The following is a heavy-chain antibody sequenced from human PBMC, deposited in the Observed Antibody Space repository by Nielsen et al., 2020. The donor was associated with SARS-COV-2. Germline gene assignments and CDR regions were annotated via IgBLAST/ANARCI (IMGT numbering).Heavy chain of an antibody. J-gene: IGHJ4*02. CDR1: GFTFSSYG. CDR3: AKAPSYYDSSGDPFDY. Sequence: GESLKISCAASGFTFSSYGMHWVRQAPGKGLEWVAFIRYDGSNKYYADSVKGRFTISRDNSKNTLYLQMNSLRAEDTAVYYCAKAPSYYDSSGDPFDYWGQGTLVTVSS. D-gene: IGHD3-22*01. V-gene: IGHV3-30*02. CDR2: IRYDGSNK.